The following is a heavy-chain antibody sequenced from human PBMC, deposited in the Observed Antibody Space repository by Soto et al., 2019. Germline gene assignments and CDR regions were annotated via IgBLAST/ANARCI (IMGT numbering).Heavy chain of an antibody. J-gene: IGHJ6*02. Sequence: ASVKASCKSSGGTIRSYAISWVRQAPGQGLEWMGWISGYNGDTKYAQKVQGRVTMTIDTSTYTAYMELRSLTSDDTAIYYCAKNGQPPYYYYGMDFWGQGTTVTVSS. D-gene: IGHD2-8*01. CDR2: ISGYNGDT. V-gene: IGHV1-18*01. CDR1: GGTIRSYA. CDR3: AKNGQPPYYYYGMDF.